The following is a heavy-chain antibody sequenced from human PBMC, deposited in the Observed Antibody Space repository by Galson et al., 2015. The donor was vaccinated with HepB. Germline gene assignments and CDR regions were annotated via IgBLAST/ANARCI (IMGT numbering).Heavy chain of an antibody. CDR1: GFTVSSNY. CDR3: AREAIAAAGTRGAFDY. Sequence: SLRLSCAASGFTVSSNYMSWVRQAPGKGLEWVSVIYSGGSTYYADSVKGRFTISRDNSKNTLYLQMNSLRAEDTAVYYCAREAIAAAGTRGAFDYWGQGTLVTVSS. J-gene: IGHJ4*02. CDR2: IYSGGST. V-gene: IGHV3-53*01. D-gene: IGHD6-13*01.